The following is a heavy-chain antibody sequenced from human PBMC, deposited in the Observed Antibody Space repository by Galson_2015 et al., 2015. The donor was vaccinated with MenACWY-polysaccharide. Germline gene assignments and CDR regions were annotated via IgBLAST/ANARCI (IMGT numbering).Heavy chain of an antibody. D-gene: IGHD3-10*01. CDR1: GFSLSPRGVG. CDR2: IFWGGGK. V-gene: IGHV2-5*02. Sequence: PALGEPTQTPTLTCSFSGFSLSPRGVGGGWIRQPPGKGLGWLAGIFWGGGKGPSPSLGSRPTLTMDHPKDQVILTMTNMDPVDTATYYCAHRRGVNNGWLSWGQGILVTVSS. CDR3: AHRRGVNNGWLS. J-gene: IGHJ4*02.